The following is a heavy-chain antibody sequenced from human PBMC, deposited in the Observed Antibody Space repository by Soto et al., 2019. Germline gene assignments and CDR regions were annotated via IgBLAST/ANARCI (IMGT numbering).Heavy chain of an antibody. CDR2: IGTSGDT. D-gene: IGHD3-10*01. CDR3: ARIGITMVRGVIIPGGY. Sequence: GGSLRLSCAASGFTFSTHALAWVRQAPGMGLEWVSVIGTSGDTYHADSVKGRFTISRDNAKNSLYPQMNSLRTEDTAVYYCARIGITMVRGVIIPGGYWGQGTLVTVSS. J-gene: IGHJ4*02. V-gene: IGHV3-23*01. CDR1: GFTFSTHA.